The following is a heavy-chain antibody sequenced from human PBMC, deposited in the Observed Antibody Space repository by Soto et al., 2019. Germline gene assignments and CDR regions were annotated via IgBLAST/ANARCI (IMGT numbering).Heavy chain of an antibody. V-gene: IGHV3-30-3*01. CDR1: GFTFDTYG. Sequence: QVHLVESGGGVVQPGRSLRLSCVASGFTFDTYGIHWVRQAPGKGLQWVALISYEGSNTYYADSVRGRFTISRDNSKNKVYLQMNTMRPEDTGLYYCARVTPGNNLYYFSGLDFWGQGTSVTVSS. CDR3: ARVTPGNNLYYFSGLDF. CDR2: ISYEGSNT. D-gene: IGHD1-1*01. J-gene: IGHJ6*02.